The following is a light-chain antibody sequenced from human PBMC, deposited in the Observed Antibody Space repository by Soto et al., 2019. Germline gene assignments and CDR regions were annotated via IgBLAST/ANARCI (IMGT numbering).Light chain of an antibody. CDR1: QDINSY. CDR3: QQYNIYPLT. J-gene: IGKJ4*01. V-gene: IGKV1D-16*01. CDR2: AAS. Sequence: DVQMTQSPSSLSASVGDRVTITCRASQDINSYLAWYQQKPGNAPKSLIYAASSLQTGVPSRFSGSESGTDFTLNLNNLQPEDSATYYCQQYNIYPLTFGGGTKVEIK.